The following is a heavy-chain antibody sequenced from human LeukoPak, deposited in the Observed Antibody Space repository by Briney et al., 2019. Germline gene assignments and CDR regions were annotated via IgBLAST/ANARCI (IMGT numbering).Heavy chain of an antibody. J-gene: IGHJ4*02. CDR1: GGSISSHY. D-gene: IGHD3-22*01. V-gene: IGHV4-59*11. Sequence: SETLSLTCTVSGGSISSHYWSWIRQPPGKGLEWIGYIYYSGSTNHNPSLKSRVTISVDTSKNQFSLKLSSVTAADTAVYYCARSYYDSSGYEMGYWGQGTLVTVSS. CDR2: IYYSGST. CDR3: ARSYYDSSGYEMGY.